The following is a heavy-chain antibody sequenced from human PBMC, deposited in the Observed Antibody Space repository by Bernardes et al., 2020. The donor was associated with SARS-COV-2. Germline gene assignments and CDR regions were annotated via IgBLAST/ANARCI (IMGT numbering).Heavy chain of an antibody. V-gene: IGHV3-74*01. D-gene: IGHD1-26*01. CDR2: IDHYGSTI. CDR1: GGSISSGGYY. CDR3: ARDVAGQYST. Sequence: ETLSLTCTVSGGSISSGGYYWSWVRQAPGKGLVWVSRIDHYGSTIDYADSVTGRFTISRDNSRNTLYLQMNNLRAEDTAVYYCARDVAGQYSTWGQGTLVTVSS. J-gene: IGHJ5*02.